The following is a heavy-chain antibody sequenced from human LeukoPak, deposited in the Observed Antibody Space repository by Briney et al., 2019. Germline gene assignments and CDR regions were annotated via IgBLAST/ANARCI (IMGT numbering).Heavy chain of an antibody. CDR3: AKDIVGGGDDY. J-gene: IGHJ4*02. D-gene: IGHD2-21*02. V-gene: IGHV3-7*01. Sequence: GGSLRLSCAASGFTFSSYWMSWVRQAPGKGLGWVANIQEDGKKANYVDSVRGRFTISRDNAKNSIYLQMNSLRVGDTAVYYCAKDIVGGGDDYWGQGTLVIVSS. CDR2: IQEDGKKA. CDR1: GFTFSSYW.